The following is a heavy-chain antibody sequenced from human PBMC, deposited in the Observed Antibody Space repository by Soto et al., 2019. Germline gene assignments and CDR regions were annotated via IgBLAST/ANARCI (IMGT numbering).Heavy chain of an antibody. CDR2: IDPSDSYT. Sequence: EVQLVQSGAEVKKPGESLRISCKGSGYSFTSYWISWVRQMPGKGLEWMGRIDPSDSYTNYSPSFQGHVTISADKSIXXAYLQWSSLKASDTAMYYCARLNYDILTGQNWFDPWGQGTLVTVSS. V-gene: IGHV5-10-1*01. CDR3: ARLNYDILTGQNWFDP. CDR1: GYSFTSYW. D-gene: IGHD3-9*01. J-gene: IGHJ5*02.